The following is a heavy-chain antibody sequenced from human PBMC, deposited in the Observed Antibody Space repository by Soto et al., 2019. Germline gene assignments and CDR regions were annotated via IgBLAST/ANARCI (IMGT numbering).Heavy chain of an antibody. D-gene: IGHD3-9*01. CDR3: ARHRGYYDILTGYYTELNFDY. V-gene: IGHV4-39*01. CDR1: GGSISNSSYY. CDR2: IYYSGTT. J-gene: IGHJ4*02. Sequence: SETLSLTCTVSGGSISNSSYYWGWIRQPPGKGLEWIGSIYYSGTTYYNPSLKSRVTISVETSKNQFSLKLSSVTAADTAVFYCARHRGYYDILTGYYTELNFDYWGQGTLVTVSS.